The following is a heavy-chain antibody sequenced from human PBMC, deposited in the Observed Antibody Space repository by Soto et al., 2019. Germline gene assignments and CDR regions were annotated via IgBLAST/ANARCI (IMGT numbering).Heavy chain of an antibody. Sequence: GGSLRLSCAASGFTFSSYWMSWVRQAPGKGLEWVANIKQDGSEKYYVDSVKGRFTISRDNAKNSLYLQMNSLRAEDTAVYYCARGAAVAYCGGDCYFDYWGQGTLVTVSS. D-gene: IGHD2-21*02. J-gene: IGHJ4*02. CDR3: ARGAAVAYCGGDCYFDY. CDR1: GFTFSSYW. CDR2: IKQDGSEK. V-gene: IGHV3-7*01.